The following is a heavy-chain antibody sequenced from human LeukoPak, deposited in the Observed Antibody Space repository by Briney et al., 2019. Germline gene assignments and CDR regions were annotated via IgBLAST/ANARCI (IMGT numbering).Heavy chain of an antibody. D-gene: IGHD5-18*01. V-gene: IGHV1-46*01. CDR3: ARPLSTGYSYGDAFDI. Sequence: ASVKVSCKASGYTFTSYYMHWVRQAPGQGLEWMGVINPSGGSTSYAQKFQGRVTMTRDMSTSTVYMELSSLRSEDTAVYYCARPLSTGYSYGDAFDIWGQGTMVTVSS. J-gene: IGHJ3*02. CDR1: GYTFTSYY. CDR2: INPSGGST.